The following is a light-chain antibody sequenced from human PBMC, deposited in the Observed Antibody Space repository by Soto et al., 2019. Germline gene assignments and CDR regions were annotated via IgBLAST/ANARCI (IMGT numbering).Light chain of an antibody. V-gene: IGKV3-20*01. J-gene: IGKJ1*01. CDR1: QSVSNDF. CDR2: GAS. Sequence: EIVLRQSPATLSLSPGERATLSCRAIQSVSNDFLAWYQQKPGQAPRLLIYGASTRATDVPDRFSGSGSGADFTLSISRLEPEDFAVYYCQQYGSSPPRTFGQGTKVDIK. CDR3: QQYGSSPPRT.